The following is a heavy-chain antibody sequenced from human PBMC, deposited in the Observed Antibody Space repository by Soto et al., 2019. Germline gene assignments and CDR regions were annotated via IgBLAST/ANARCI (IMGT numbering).Heavy chain of an antibody. CDR3: ASGPVLFRDSGYFDY. D-gene: IGHD3-10*02. V-gene: IGHV3-21*01. Sequence: PGGSLRLSCAASGFTFSSYSMNWVRQAPGKGLEWVSSISSSSSYIYYADSVKGRFTISRDNAKNSLYLQMNSLRAEDTAVYYCASGPVLFRDSGYFDYRGQGTLVTVSS. CDR1: GFTFSSYS. J-gene: IGHJ4*02. CDR2: ISSSSSYI.